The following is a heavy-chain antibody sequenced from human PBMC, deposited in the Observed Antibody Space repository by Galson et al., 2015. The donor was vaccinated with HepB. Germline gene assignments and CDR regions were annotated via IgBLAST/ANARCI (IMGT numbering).Heavy chain of an antibody. J-gene: IGHJ4*02. D-gene: IGHD5-12*01. Sequence: SLRLSCAASGFTFSRFAMNWVRQAPGKGLVWVSYISISSTTIYYADSVKGRFTISRDNAKNLVFLQMNSLRDEDTALYYCVKNGDMVATIFAYWGQGALVTVSS. CDR3: VKNGDMVATIFAY. CDR2: ISISSTTI. V-gene: IGHV3-48*02. CDR1: GFTFSRFA.